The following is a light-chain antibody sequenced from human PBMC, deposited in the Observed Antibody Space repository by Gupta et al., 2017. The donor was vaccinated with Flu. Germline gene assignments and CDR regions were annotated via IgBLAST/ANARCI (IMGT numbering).Light chain of an antibody. V-gene: IGKV1-5*03. CDR2: AAS. CDR3: QRYASLST. CDR1: EGISNW. Sequence: VGDRVSLGRGASEGISNWLAWYLQKPGKVPTIVLYAASSVERGVPLRFSRGGSGTEFTLTISLLQPDCVATYYWQRYASLSTFGQGTRVEIK. J-gene: IGKJ1*01.